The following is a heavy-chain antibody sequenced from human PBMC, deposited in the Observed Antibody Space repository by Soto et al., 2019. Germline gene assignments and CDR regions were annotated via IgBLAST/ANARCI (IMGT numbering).Heavy chain of an antibody. Sequence: SQTLSLTCVVSGDTFSSNSVAWNWVRQSPSRGLEWLGRTYYRSRWYSDYAVSVRSRIDINADTSKNQVSLQLNSVTPEDTAVYYCARSEEDSDYYYYGMDVWGQGTTVTVSS. D-gene: IGHD2-15*01. CDR3: ARSEEDSDYYYYGMDV. CDR1: GDTFSSNSVA. J-gene: IGHJ6*02. CDR2: TYYRSRWYS. V-gene: IGHV6-1*01.